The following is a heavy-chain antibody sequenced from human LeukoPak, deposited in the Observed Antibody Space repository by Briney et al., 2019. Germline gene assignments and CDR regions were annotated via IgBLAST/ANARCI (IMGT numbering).Heavy chain of an antibody. D-gene: IGHD6-19*01. V-gene: IGHV5-10-1*01. CDR3: ARHGSHQWLVP. CDR1: GYTFTSYW. CDR2: IDPSDSST. J-gene: IGHJ5*02. Sequence: GESLRISCKGSGYTFTSYWISWVRQMPGKGLEWMGRIDPSDSSTNYSPSFQGHVTISADKSISTAHLQWSSLKASDTAMYYCARHGSHQWLVPWGQGTLVIVSS.